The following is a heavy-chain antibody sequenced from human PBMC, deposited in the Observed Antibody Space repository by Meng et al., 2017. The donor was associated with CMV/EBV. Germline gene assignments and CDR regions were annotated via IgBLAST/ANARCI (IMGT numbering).Heavy chain of an antibody. Sequence: QAQMVKPRADVKSPGASVKFSCQMVGYRFSDHYMHWVRQAPGQGLEWMGWIYPNSGGTHYAQKFQDRVTMTRDTSISTVYMELSRLTSDDTAVYYCVRDHNWGPDYWGQGTLVTVSS. CDR2: IYPNSGGT. CDR1: GYRFSDHY. V-gene: IGHV1-2*02. CDR3: VRDHNWGPDY. J-gene: IGHJ4*02. D-gene: IGHD1-1*01.